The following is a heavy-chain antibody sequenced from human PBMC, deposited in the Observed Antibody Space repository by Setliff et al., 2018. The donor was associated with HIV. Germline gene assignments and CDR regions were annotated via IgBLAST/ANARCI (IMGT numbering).Heavy chain of an antibody. Sequence: PSETLSLTCGVSGFSISSGYFWGWIRQSPGKGLEWIASVDHGGNTYYNPSLKSRATMSVDASKRQFSLKLRPVTPEDSAIYYCARDGTRQMWGSDYFRYYYIEFWDKGTTVTVSS. CDR1: GFSISSGYF. D-gene: IGHD1-7*01. CDR3: ARDGTRQMWGSDYFRYYYIEF. V-gene: IGHV4-38-2*02. CDR2: VDHGGNT. J-gene: IGHJ6*03.